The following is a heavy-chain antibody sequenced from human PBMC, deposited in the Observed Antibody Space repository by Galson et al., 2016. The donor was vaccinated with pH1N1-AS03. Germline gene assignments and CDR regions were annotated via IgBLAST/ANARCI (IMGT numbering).Heavy chain of an antibody. J-gene: IGHJ6*02. CDR2: ISTYDSET. Sequence: SVKVSCKASGYNFSSYGISWVRQAPGRGPEWMGWISTYDSETYYIERVQGRVTMTTDTSSSTAYMELRSLTSDDSAVYYCARMHYDRWIGYDYYGLDVWGQGTTVTVSS. D-gene: IGHD3-3*01. CDR3: ARMHYDRWIGYDYYGLDV. CDR1: GYNFSSYG. V-gene: IGHV1-18*04.